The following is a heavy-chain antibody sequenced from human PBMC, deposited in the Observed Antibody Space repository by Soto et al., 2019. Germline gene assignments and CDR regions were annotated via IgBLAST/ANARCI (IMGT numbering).Heavy chain of an antibody. V-gene: IGHV1-69*13. D-gene: IGHD3-22*01. CDR1: GGTFSSYA. J-gene: IGHJ3*02. Sequence: AASVKVSCKASGGTFSSYAISWVRQAPGQGLEWMGGIIPIFGTANYAQKFQGRVTITADESTSTAYMELSSLRSEDTAVYYCARGPKAYDSSGYHRLDAFDIWGQGTMVTVSS. CDR3: ARGPKAYDSSGYHRLDAFDI. CDR2: IIPIFGTA.